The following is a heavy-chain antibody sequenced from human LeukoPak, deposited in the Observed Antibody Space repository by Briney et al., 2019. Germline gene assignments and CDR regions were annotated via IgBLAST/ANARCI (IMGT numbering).Heavy chain of an antibody. CDR1: GFTVSSNY. Sequence: PGGSLRLSCAASGFTVSSNYMSWVRQAPGKGLEWVSVIYSGGSTYYADSVKGRFTISRDNSKNTLYLQMKSLRADDTAVYYCAKESTVTPGNVNWFDSWGQGTLVTVSS. CDR3: AKESTVTPGNVNWFDS. V-gene: IGHV3-53*01. J-gene: IGHJ5*01. D-gene: IGHD4-17*01. CDR2: IYSGGST.